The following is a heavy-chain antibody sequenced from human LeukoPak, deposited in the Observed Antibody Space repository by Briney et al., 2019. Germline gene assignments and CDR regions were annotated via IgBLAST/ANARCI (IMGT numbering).Heavy chain of an antibody. Sequence: PGGSLRLSCAASGFTVSSNYMSWVRQAPGKGLEWVSVIYSGGSTYYADSVKGRFTISRDNSKNTLYLQMNSLRAEDTAVYYCGGNXMRYALAFDYWGQGTLVTVSS. J-gene: IGHJ4*02. V-gene: IGHV3-53*01. D-gene: IGHD3-16*01. CDR2: IYSGGST. CDR3: GGNXMRYALAFDY. CDR1: GFTVSSNY.